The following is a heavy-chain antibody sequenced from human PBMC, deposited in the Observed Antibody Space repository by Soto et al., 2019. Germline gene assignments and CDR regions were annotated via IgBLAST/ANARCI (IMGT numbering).Heavy chain of an antibody. CDR1: GGSISSGGYY. CDR2: IYYSGST. J-gene: IGHJ4*02. D-gene: IGHD4-17*01. V-gene: IGHV4-31*03. CDR3: ARGRVDYGDYYSYFDY. Sequence: QVQLQESGPGLVKPSQTLSLTCTVSGGSISSGGYYWSWIRQHPGKGLEWIGYIYYSGSTYYNPSLTSRVTISVDTSKNQLSLKLSSVTAADTDVYYCARGRVDYGDYYSYFDYWGPGTMVTVSS.